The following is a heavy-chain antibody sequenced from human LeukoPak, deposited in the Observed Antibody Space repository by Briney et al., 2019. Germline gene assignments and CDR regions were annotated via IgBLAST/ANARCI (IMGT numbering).Heavy chain of an antibody. CDR2: IYYSGSN. Sequence: SETLSLTCTVSGGSISSYYWSWIRQPPGKGLEWIAYIYYSGSNNRNPSLRSRVTISVDTSKNQFSLKLSSVTATDTAIYYCARHRDYGSGWWGFDDWGQGTLVSVSS. J-gene: IGHJ4*02. CDR3: ARHRDYGSGWWGFDD. CDR1: GGSISSYY. V-gene: IGHV4-59*08. D-gene: IGHD6-19*01.